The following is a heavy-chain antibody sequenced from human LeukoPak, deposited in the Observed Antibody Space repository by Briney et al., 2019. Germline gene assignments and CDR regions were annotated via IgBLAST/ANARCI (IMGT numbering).Heavy chain of an antibody. J-gene: IGHJ4*02. Sequence: GGSLRLSCAASGFTFSSFNVNWVRQAPGKGLEWVSYISSSGSTIYYADSVKGRFTISRDNAQNSLFLQMNSLRAEDTAVYYCARGTYYYDSSGYYGYWGQGTLVTVSS. V-gene: IGHV3-48*01. CDR1: GFTFSSFN. CDR2: ISSSGSTI. D-gene: IGHD3-22*01. CDR3: ARGTYYYDSSGYYGY.